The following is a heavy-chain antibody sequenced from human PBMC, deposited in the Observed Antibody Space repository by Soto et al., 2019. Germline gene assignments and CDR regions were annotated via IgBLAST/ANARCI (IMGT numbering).Heavy chain of an antibody. D-gene: IGHD6-19*01. J-gene: IGHJ4*02. Sequence: PWGSLRLSCAASGLTFISYGIHCFRQAPGKGLEWVAVIWYDGGNKYYADSVKGRFTISRDNSKNTLYLQMNSLRAEDTALYYCARDRGPVALDYWGQGTLVTVSS. CDR2: IWYDGGNK. CDR1: GLTFISYG. V-gene: IGHV3-33*01. CDR3: ARDRGPVALDY.